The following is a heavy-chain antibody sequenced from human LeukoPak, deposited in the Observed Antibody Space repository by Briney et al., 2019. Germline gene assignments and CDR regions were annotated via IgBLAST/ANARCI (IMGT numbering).Heavy chain of an antibody. D-gene: IGHD3-16*01. V-gene: IGHV4-39*01. CDR2: IFYTGTT. Sequence: SETLSLTCTVSGGSISIGSYYWGWIRQPPGKGREWIGAIFYTGTTSYNPSLTSPVTISADTSKNQSSLKLTSVTAADTAVYYCARRGDYWGQGILVTVSS. CDR1: GGSISIGSYY. J-gene: IGHJ4*02. CDR3: ARRGDY.